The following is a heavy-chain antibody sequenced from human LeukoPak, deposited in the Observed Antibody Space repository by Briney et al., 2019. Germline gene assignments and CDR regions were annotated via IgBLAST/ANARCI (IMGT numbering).Heavy chain of an antibody. Sequence: GASVKVSCKTSGYTFTGYYMHWVRQAPGQGLEWMGWINPNSGGTNYAQNFQGRVTMTRDTSISTAYMELSRLRSDDTAVYYCARDGGDKYFDDWGQGTLVTVSS. CDR3: ARDGGDKYFDD. J-gene: IGHJ4*02. V-gene: IGHV1-2*02. CDR1: GYTFTGYY. CDR2: INPNSGGT. D-gene: IGHD2-21*02.